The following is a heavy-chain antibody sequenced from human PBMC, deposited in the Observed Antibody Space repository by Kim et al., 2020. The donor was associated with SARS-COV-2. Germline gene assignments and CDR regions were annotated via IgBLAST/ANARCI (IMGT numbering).Heavy chain of an antibody. CDR3: ARRAVTGTVDY. D-gene: IGHD6-19*01. J-gene: IGHJ4*02. V-gene: IGHV6-1*01. Sequence: NDYAVSVKGRITINPDTSKNQFSLQLNSVTPEDTAVYYCARRAVTGTVDYWGQGTLVTVSS. CDR2: N.